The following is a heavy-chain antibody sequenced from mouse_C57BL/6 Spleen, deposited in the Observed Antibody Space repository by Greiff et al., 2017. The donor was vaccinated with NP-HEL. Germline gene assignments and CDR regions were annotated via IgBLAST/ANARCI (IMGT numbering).Heavy chain of an antibody. D-gene: IGHD5-5*01. V-gene: IGHV5-17*01. CDR1: GFTFSDYG. CDR3: ARLPSMDY. J-gene: IGHJ4*01. Sequence: EVKLVESGGGLVKPGGSLKLSCAASGFTFSDYGMHWVRQAPEKGLAWVAYISSGSSTIYYADTVKGRFTISRDNAKNTLFLQMTSLRSEDTAMYYCARLPSMDYWGQGTSVTVSS. CDR2: ISSGSSTI.